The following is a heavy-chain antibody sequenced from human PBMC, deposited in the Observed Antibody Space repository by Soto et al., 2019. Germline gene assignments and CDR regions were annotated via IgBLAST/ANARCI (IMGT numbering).Heavy chain of an antibody. J-gene: IGHJ5*02. V-gene: IGHV1-24*01. CDR3: ATARLTNYGDYVGHPNWFDP. CDR2: FDPEDGET. D-gene: IGHD4-17*01. Sequence: ASVKVSCKVPGYTLTELSMHWVRQAPGKGLEWMGGFDPEDGETIYAQKFQGRVTMTEDTSTDTAYMELSSLRSEDTAVYYCATARLTNYGDYVGHPNWFDPWGQGTLVTVSS. CDR1: GYTLTELS.